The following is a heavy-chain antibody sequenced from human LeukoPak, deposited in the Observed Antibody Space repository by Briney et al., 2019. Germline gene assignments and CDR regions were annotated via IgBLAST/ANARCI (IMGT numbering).Heavy chain of an antibody. CDR3: ARHFDY. CDR1: GGSISSSSYY. Sequence: SETLSLTCTVSGGSISSSSYYWGWIRQPPGKGLEWIGSIYYSGSTYYNPSLKSRVTVSADTSKNQFSPKLSSVTAADTAVYYCARHFDYWGQGTLVTVSS. J-gene: IGHJ4*02. V-gene: IGHV4-39*01. CDR2: IYYSGST.